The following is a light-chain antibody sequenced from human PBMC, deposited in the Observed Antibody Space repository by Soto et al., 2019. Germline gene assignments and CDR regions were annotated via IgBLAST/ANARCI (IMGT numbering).Light chain of an antibody. CDR3: CSYAGSSTFYV. Sequence: QSALTQPASVSGSPGQSITISCTGTSSDVGSYNLVSWYQQHPGKAPKLMIYEGSKRPSGVSDRFSGSKSGNTASLTISGLRAEDEADYYCCSYAGSSTFYVLGTGTKLTVL. CDR2: EGS. V-gene: IGLV2-23*01. J-gene: IGLJ1*01. CDR1: SSDVGSYNL.